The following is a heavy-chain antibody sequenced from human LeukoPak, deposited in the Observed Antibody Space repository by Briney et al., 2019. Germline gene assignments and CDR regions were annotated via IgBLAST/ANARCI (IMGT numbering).Heavy chain of an antibody. V-gene: IGHV3-15*01. D-gene: IGHD4-17*01. J-gene: IGHJ4*02. CDR3: TTPPVNYGDSRGIDY. CDR1: GFNFGDFA. CDR2: IKSKTDGGTT. Sequence: GGSLRLSCTASGFNFGDFAMSWVRQAPGKGLEWVGRIKSKTDGGTTDYAAPVKGRFTISRDDSKNTLYLQMNSLKTEDTAVYYCTTPPVNYGDSRGIDYWGQGTLVTVSS.